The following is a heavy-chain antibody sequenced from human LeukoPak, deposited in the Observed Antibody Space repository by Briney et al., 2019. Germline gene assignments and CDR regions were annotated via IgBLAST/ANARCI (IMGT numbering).Heavy chain of an antibody. J-gene: IGHJ6*02. V-gene: IGHV1-8*01. CDR2: MNPSSGNT. Sequence: ASVKVSCKASGYTFTSYDINWVRQATGQGLEWMGWMNPSSGNTGYAQKFQGRVTMTRNTSISTAYMELSSLRSEDTAVYYCARGDFIAVAGTDYYYGMDVWGQGTTVTVSS. CDR1: GYTFTSYD. CDR3: ARGDFIAVAGTDYYYGMDV. D-gene: IGHD6-19*01.